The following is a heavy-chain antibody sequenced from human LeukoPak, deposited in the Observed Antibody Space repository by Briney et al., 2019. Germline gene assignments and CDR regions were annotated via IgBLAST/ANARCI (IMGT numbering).Heavy chain of an antibody. CDR2: ITTDGSGT. CDR3: ARGPVAGANFDY. CDR1: GFTFDRYW. Sequence: GGSLRLSCADSGFTFDRYWMHWVRLPPGKGLSWVSHITTDGSGTSYADSVKGRFTISRDNAKKTLYLQMNSLRAEDTAVYYCARGPVAGANFDYWGLGTLVTVSS. J-gene: IGHJ4*02. D-gene: IGHD1-26*01. V-gene: IGHV3-74*01.